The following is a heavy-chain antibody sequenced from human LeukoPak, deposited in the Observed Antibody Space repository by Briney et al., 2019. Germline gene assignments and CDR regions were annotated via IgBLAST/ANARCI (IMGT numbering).Heavy chain of an antibody. V-gene: IGHV3-23*01. CDR2: ISGSGGST. Sequence: PGGSLRLSCAAYGFTFSSYAMSWVRQAPGKGLEWVSAISGSGGSTYYADSVKGRFTISRDNSKNTLYLQMNSLRAEDTAVYYCAKGSAAAGLIDYWGQGTLVTVSS. D-gene: IGHD6-13*01. CDR3: AKGSAAAGLIDY. CDR1: GFTFSSYA. J-gene: IGHJ4*02.